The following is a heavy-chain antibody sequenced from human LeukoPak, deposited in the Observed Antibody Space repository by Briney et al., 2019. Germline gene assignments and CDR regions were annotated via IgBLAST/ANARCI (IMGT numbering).Heavy chain of an antibody. CDR3: AKAAYGDYVNWFDP. D-gene: IGHD4-17*01. V-gene: IGHV3-23*01. Sequence: GGSLRLSCAASGLTFSSHAMNWGRQAPGKGLEWVSSIVGICASTYYADSVKGRCTISRDNSKNTLYLQMNSLRGEDTALYYCAKAAYGDYVNWFDPSGQGILVIV. J-gene: IGHJ5*02. CDR2: IVGICAST. CDR1: GLTFSSHA.